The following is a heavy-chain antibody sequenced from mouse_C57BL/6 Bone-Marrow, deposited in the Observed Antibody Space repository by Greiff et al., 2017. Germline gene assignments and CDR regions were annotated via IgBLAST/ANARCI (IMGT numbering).Heavy chain of an antibody. V-gene: IGHV1-42*01. D-gene: IGHD1-1*01. CDR3: ARSRYYGSSYKDYYAMDY. CDR2: INPSTGGT. Sequence: DVKLQESGPELVKPGASVKISCKASGYSFTGYYMNWVKQSPEKSLEWIGEINPSTGGTTYNQKFKAKATLTVDKSSSTAYMQLKSLTSEDSAVYYCARSRYYGSSYKDYYAMDYWGQGTSVTVSS. CDR1: GYSFTGYY. J-gene: IGHJ4*01.